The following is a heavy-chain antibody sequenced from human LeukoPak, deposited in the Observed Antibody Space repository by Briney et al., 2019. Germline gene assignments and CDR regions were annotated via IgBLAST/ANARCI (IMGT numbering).Heavy chain of an antibody. CDR1: VFCSSGYA. CDR3: AKGSRGYTNYYFDY. J-gene: IGHJ4*02. Sequence: GGSLRVSRASSVFCSSGYATIWVRQDPREGLELVSTISGSGASTFHVHSLRGRVIPSQDIPSNIVSLQMHSLRAEDTAVYYCAKGSRGYTNYYFDYWGQGTLVTVSS. CDR2: ISGSGAST. V-gene: IGHV3-23*02. D-gene: IGHD2-2*02.